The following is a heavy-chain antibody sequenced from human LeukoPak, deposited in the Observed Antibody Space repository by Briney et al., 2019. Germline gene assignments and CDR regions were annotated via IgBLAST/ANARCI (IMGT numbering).Heavy chain of an antibody. CDR1: GYTFTGYY. V-gene: IGHV1-2*02. J-gene: IGHJ3*02. D-gene: IGHD2-15*01. CDR2: INPNSGGT. CDR3: ARPLPSEDHDAFDI. Sequence: ASVKVSCKASGYTFTGYYMHWVRQAPGLGLEWMGWINPNSGGTNYAQKFQGRVTMTRDTSISTAYMELSRLRSDDTAVYYCARPLPSEDHDAFDIWGQGTMVTVSS.